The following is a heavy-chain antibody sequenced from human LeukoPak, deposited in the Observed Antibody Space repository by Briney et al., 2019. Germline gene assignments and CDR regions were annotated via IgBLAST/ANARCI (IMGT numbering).Heavy chain of an antibody. CDR2: INPNSGGT. CDR1: GYTFTGYY. V-gene: IGHV1-2*02. J-gene: IGHJ4*02. Sequence: ASVKVSCKASGYTFTGYYMHWVRQAPGQGLEWMGWINPNSGGTIYAQKFQGRVTMTEDTSTDTAYMELSSLRSEDTAVYYCATGGGILTGQDYWGQGTLVTVSS. CDR3: ATGGGILTGQDY. D-gene: IGHD3-9*01.